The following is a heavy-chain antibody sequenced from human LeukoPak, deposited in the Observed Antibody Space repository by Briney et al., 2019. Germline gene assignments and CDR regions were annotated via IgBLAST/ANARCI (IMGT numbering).Heavy chain of an antibody. CDR2: ISYDGSNK. CDR1: GFTFSSYG. D-gene: IGHD3-22*01. CDR3: ARSNIYYYDSSGPRALH. Sequence: QTGGSLRLSCAASGFTFSSYGMHWVRQAPGKGLEWVAVISYDGSNKYYADSVKGRFTISRDNSKNTLYLQMNSLRAEDTAVYYCARSNIYYYDSSGPRALHWGQGTLVTVSS. V-gene: IGHV3-30*03. J-gene: IGHJ4*02.